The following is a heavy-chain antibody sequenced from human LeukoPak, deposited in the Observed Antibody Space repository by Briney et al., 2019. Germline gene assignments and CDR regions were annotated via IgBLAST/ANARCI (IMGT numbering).Heavy chain of an antibody. D-gene: IGHD6-6*01. CDR2: ISDSGGDT. CDR3: AKRVAYSSSSVYMDV. J-gene: IGHJ6*03. CDR1: GFTFSNYA. V-gene: IGHV3-23*01. Sequence: GGSLRLSFGASGFTFSNYAMSWVRQAPGKGLEWVSGISDSGGDTYYADSVKGRFTISRDNSKNTLYLQMNSLRAEDTAVYYCAKRVAYSSSSVYMDVWGKGTTVTVSS.